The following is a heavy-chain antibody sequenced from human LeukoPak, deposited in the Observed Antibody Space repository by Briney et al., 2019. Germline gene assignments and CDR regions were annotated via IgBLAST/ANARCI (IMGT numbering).Heavy chain of an antibody. CDR3: ARGPPGGSRYYYYMDV. CDR2: IYTSGST. J-gene: IGHJ6*03. Sequence: SETLSLTCTVSGGSISSYYWSWIRQPAGKGLEWIGRIYTSGSTNYNPSLKSRVTMSVDTSKNQFSLKLSSVTAADTAVYYCARGPPGGSRYYYYMDVWGKGTTVTVSS. V-gene: IGHV4-4*07. D-gene: IGHD3-10*01. CDR1: GGSISSYY.